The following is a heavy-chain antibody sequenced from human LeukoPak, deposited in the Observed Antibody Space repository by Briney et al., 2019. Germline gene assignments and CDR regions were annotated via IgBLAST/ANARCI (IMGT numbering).Heavy chain of an antibody. Sequence: PGGSLRLSCAASGFTFDDYDMSWVHQAPGKGLEWVSGINWNGGRTGYADSVKGRCTISRDNAKNSLYLQINNVKAEDTAVYYCARTSVNSLWDDAFDIWGQGTMVTVSS. D-gene: IGHD4-17*01. CDR3: ARTSVNSLWDDAFDI. CDR1: GFTFDDYD. V-gene: IGHV3-20*04. CDR2: INWNGGRT. J-gene: IGHJ3*02.